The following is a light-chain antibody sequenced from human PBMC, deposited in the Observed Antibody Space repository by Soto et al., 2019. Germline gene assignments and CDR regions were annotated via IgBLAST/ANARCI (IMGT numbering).Light chain of an antibody. CDR2: KVS. Sequence: DVVMTQSPLSLPVTLGQPASISCRSSQSLIHSDGNTYLNWFQQRPGQSPRRLIYKVSDRDSGVPDRFSGSESGTDFILKISRVEAEDVGVYYCMQGTHWPWTFGQGTEVEIK. CDR1: QSLIHSDGNTY. J-gene: IGKJ1*01. V-gene: IGKV2-30*02. CDR3: MQGTHWPWT.